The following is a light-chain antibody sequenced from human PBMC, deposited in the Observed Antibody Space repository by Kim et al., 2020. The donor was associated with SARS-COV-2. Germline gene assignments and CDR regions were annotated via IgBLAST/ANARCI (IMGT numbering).Light chain of an antibody. V-gene: IGLV2-14*03. J-gene: IGLJ2*01. Sequence: QSALSQPASVSGSPGQSVTISCTGISRDSNSVSWYQQHPGKGPRLLIYDVTNRPSGISDRFSGSKSGNTASLTISWLQAEDEADYYCCSYRPRRTVLFGGGTKLTV. CDR3: CSYRPRRTVL. CDR2: DVT. CDR1: SRDSNS.